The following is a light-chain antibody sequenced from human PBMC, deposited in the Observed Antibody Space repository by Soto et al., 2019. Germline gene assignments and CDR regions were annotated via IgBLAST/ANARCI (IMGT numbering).Light chain of an antibody. V-gene: IGLV2-14*03. CDR1: SSDVGGYNY. J-gene: IGLJ1*01. CDR3: SSETTSNTRKID. Sequence: QSVLTQPASVSGSPGQSIPISCTGTSSDVGGYNYVSWYQHHPGKAPKLIIYDVTNRPSGVSNPFSGSKSGNTASLTISGLQPEDEADYYCSSETTSNTRKIDFGSGTKVTVL. CDR2: DVT.